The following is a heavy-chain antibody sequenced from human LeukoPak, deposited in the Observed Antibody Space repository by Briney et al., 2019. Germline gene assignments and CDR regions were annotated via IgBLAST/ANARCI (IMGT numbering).Heavy chain of an antibody. CDR3: ARLSGSGSTHPDYHYGLDV. CDR1: GLTFSTYA. V-gene: IGHV3-23*01. CDR2: ITGNGDRT. J-gene: IGHJ6*02. D-gene: IGHD1-26*01. Sequence: GGSLRLSCAASGLTFSTYAMTWVRQAPGKGLEWVSDITGNGDRTNYAGSVKGRFTISRDNSKKTLYLQMDSLRAEDTAVYYCARLSGSGSTHPDYHYGLDVWGRGTTVTVPS.